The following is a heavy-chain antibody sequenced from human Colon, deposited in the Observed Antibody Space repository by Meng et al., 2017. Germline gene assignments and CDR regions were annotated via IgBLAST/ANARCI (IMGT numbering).Heavy chain of an antibody. CDR3: AREAATMGLFDL. Sequence: QVHLQESGPGLVKPSQTLSLTCAVSGASISTSGFYWSWIRQHPGKGLEWIGSIYYTGSTYRNPSLKSRIVVSVDTSQNYFSLKLSSVTAADTAVYYCAREAATMGLFDLWGQGTLVTVSS. V-gene: IGHV4-31*11. CDR1: GASISTSGFY. CDR2: IYYTGST. J-gene: IGHJ4*02. D-gene: IGHD5-12*01.